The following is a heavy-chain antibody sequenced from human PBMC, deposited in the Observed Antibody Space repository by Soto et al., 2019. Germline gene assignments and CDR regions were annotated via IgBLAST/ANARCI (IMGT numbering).Heavy chain of an antibody. V-gene: IGHV3-30*18. Sequence: QVQLVESGGGVVQPGRSLRLLCEGSGFTFSRYGMHWVRQAPGMGLEWVAVVSHDGLAQYYRDSVMGRFTISRDNSQNTLYLQMNSLRTEDTAIYYCAKETIEVGGPNYFDYWGQGALVTVSS. CDR1: GFTFSRYG. CDR2: VSHDGLAQ. CDR3: AKETIEVGGPNYFDY. J-gene: IGHJ4*02. D-gene: IGHD6-19*01.